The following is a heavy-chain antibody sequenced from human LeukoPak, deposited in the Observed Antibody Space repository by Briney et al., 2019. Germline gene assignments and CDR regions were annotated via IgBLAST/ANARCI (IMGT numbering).Heavy chain of an antibody. CDR1: GFIFSKYG. V-gene: IGHV3-30*02. J-gene: IGHJ4*02. CDR2: INDKGVDK. CDR3: ARDNRDWAFDY. D-gene: IGHD2-21*02. Sequence: GGSLRLSCGASGFIFSKYGMHWVRQAPGKGLEWVAFINDKGVDKNYADSVKGRFTISRDNSKNTLVLQMNSLRSEDTAVYFCARDNRDWAFDYWGQGTLVTVSS.